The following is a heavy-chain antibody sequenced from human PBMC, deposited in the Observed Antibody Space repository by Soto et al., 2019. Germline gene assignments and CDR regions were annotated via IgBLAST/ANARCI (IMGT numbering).Heavy chain of an antibody. CDR3: ARDNIVAVAGTGEDYFDY. V-gene: IGHV1-69*06. Sequence: SVKVSCKASGGTFSSYAISWVRQAPGQGLEWMGGIIPIFGTANYAQKFQGRVTITADKSTSTAYMELSSLRSEDTAVYYCARDNIVAVAGTGEDYFDYWGQGTLVTVSS. CDR2: IIPIFGTA. J-gene: IGHJ4*02. D-gene: IGHD6-19*01. CDR1: GGTFSSYA.